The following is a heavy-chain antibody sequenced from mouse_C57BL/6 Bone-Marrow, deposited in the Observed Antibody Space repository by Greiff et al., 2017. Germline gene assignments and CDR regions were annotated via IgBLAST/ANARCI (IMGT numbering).Heavy chain of an antibody. CDR3: ARGRQVNDYAMDY. D-gene: IGHD3-2*02. CDR1: GYTFTSYW. J-gene: IGHJ4*01. CDR2: IDPSDSET. Sequence: VQLQQPGAELVRPGSSVKLSCKASGYTFTSYWMHWVKQRPIQGLEWIGNIDPSDSETQYNQKFKDKATLTADKSSSTAYMQLSSLTSENSAVYYCARGRQVNDYAMDYWGQGTSVTVSS. V-gene: IGHV1-52*01.